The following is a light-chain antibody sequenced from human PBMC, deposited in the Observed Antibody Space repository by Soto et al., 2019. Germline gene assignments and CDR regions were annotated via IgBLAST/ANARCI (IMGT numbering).Light chain of an antibody. CDR2: GAS. CDR1: QSVDSSY. J-gene: IGKJ1*01. CDR3: QHFGSSRGT. V-gene: IGKV3-20*01. Sequence: EIVWTQSPGTLSLSPGERATLSCRASQSVDSSYLAWYHQRPGQAPRLLIYGASSRATGIPDRFSGSGSGTDFTLTISRLEPEDFAVYHCQHFGSSRGTFGQGTKVDIK.